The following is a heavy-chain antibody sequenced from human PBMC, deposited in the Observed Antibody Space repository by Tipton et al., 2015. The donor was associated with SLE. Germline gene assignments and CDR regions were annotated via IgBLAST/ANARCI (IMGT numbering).Heavy chain of an antibody. V-gene: IGHV4-34*01. J-gene: IGHJ2*01. CDR1: GGSFNDYS. CDR2: IDRSGTT. CDR3: ARRSFGLDWYFDL. D-gene: IGHD3-10*01. Sequence: TLSLTCAVYGGSFNDYSWDWIRQSPATGLEWIGDIDRSGTTNFSPSLRSRLTISIDTSRSQFSLRLTSVTAADTAIYYCARRSFGLDWYFDLWGRGTPVSVSS.